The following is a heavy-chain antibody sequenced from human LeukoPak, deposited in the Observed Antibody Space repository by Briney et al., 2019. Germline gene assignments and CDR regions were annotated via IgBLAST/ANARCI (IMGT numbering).Heavy chain of an antibody. CDR3: ARGAWSENPFDY. CDR1: GFTFNTYS. V-gene: IGHV3-21*06. CDR2: ISSSSSYI. Sequence: GGSLRLSCAASGFTFNTYSMNWVRRAPGKGLEWVSSISSSSSYIYYADSVKGRFTISRDNAKNSLYLQMNSLRAEDTAVYYCARGAWSENPFDYWGQGTLVTVSS. J-gene: IGHJ4*02. D-gene: IGHD1-14*01.